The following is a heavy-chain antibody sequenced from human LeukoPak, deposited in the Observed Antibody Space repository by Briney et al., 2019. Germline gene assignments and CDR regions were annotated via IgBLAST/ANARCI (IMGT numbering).Heavy chain of an antibody. D-gene: IGHD3-10*01. CDR2: IHYSGSI. CDR1: GGSISSNSYF. V-gene: IGHV4-39*01. J-gene: IGHJ3*02. Sequence: PSETLSLTCTVSGGSISSNSYFWGWIRQPPGKGLEWIGIIHYSGSIYYSPSLTSRLSISIDTSKNQFSLKLSSVTAADTAVYYCASQKTLVRGAIRLFDASDIWGQGTVVTVSS. CDR3: ASQKTLVRGAIRLFDASDI.